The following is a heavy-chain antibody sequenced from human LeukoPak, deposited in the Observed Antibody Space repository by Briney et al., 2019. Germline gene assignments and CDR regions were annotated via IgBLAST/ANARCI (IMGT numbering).Heavy chain of an antibody. CDR1: GFTFSSYG. CDR2: ISYDGSNK. V-gene: IGHV3-30*18. J-gene: IGHJ6*02. Sequence: GGSLRLSCAASGFTFSSYGMHWVRQAPGKGLEWVAVISYDGSNKYYADSVKGRFTISRDNSKNTLYLQTNSLRAEDTAVYYCAKDSYRNPYGMDVWGQGTTVTVSS. D-gene: IGHD4-11*01. CDR3: AKDSYRNPYGMDV.